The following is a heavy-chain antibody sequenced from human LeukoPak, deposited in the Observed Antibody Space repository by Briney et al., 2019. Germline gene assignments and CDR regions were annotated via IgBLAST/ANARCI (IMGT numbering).Heavy chain of an antibody. Sequence: GGSLRLSCAASGFTFSSYTMNWVRQAPGKGLEWVSSISSSSSYIYYVDSVKGRFTISRDNAKKSLYLQMNSLRAEDTALYYCARDGNTVLTRGYYYYMDVWGKGTTVTVSS. CDR3: ARDGNTVLTRGYYYYMDV. V-gene: IGHV3-21*01. CDR2: ISSSSSYI. CDR1: GFTFSSYT. D-gene: IGHD4-23*01. J-gene: IGHJ6*03.